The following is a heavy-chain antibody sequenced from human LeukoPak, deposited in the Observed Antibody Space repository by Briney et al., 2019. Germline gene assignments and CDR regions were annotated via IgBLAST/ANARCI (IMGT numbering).Heavy chain of an antibody. CDR3: AKDPDCTSGICYTFFDY. CDR2: FQGCGGST. J-gene: IGHJ4*02. V-gene: IGHV3-23*01. D-gene: IGHD2-8*01. CDR1: GFPFSNHA. Sequence: GGSLRLPCAASGFPFSNHAMSWVRRAPGKGLEWVSAFQGCGGSTYYADSVKGRFTISRDNSKNTLYLQMNSLRAEDTAVYYCAKDPDCTSGICYTFFDYWGQGTLVTVSS.